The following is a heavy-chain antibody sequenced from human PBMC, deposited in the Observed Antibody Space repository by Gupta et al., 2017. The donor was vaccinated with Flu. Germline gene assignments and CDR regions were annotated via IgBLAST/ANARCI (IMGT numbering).Heavy chain of an antibody. CDR2: ISWDGGST. J-gene: IGHJ4*02. CDR1: GFTFADST. V-gene: IGHV3-43*01. Sequence: EVQLVESGGVVLQPGGSLRLSCSASGFTFADSTMHWVRQAPGKGLEWVSLISWDGGSTYYADSVKGRFTISRDNSKNSLYLQMNSLRTEDTALYYCAKDTGIAVAGTGYFDYWGQGTLVTVSS. CDR3: AKDTGIAVAGTGYFDY. D-gene: IGHD6-19*01.